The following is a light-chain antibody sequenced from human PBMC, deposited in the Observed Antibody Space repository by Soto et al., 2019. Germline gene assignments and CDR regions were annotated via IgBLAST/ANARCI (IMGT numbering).Light chain of an antibody. CDR2: YDS. CDR3: QVWDSSSDHVV. CDR1: NIGGKS. Sequence: SYELTQPPSVSVAPGKTARITCGGNNIGGKSVHWYQQKPGQAPVLVIYYDSDRPSGIPERFSGSNSGNTATLTISRVEAGEEADYYCQVWDSSSDHVVFGGGTKLTVL. J-gene: IGLJ2*01. V-gene: IGLV3-21*04.